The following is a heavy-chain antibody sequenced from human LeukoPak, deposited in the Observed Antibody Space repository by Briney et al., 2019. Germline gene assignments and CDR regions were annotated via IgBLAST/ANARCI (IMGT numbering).Heavy chain of an antibody. D-gene: IGHD2-2*01. CDR3: ARDRGYCSSTSCYEFDP. CDR2: INPNSGGT. CDR1: GYTFTGYY. V-gene: IGHV1-2*02. Sequence: ASVKVSCKASGYTFTGYYMHWVRQAPGQGLEWMGWINPNSGGTNYAQKFQGRVTMTRDTSISTAYMEPSRLRSDDTAVYYCARDRGYCSSTSCYEFDPWGQGTLVTVSS. J-gene: IGHJ5*02.